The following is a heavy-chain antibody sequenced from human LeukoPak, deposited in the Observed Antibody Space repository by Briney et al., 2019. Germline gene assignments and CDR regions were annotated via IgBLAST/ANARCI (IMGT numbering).Heavy chain of an antibody. J-gene: IGHJ4*02. Sequence: PSETLSLTCTVSGGSISSYYWSWIRQPPGKGLEWIGYTYYSGSTNYNPSLKSRVTISVDTSKNQFSLKLSSVTAADTAVYYCARGTAAGTTGIDYWGQGTLVTVSS. V-gene: IGHV4-59*01. D-gene: IGHD6-13*01. CDR2: TYYSGST. CDR3: ARGTAAGTTGIDY. CDR1: GGSISSYY.